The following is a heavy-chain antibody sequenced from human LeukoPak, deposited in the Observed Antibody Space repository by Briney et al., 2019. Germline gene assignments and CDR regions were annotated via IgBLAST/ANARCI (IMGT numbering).Heavy chain of an antibody. CDR3: ARHTNRIAAAVGYYYYMDV. CDR1: GYSFTSYW. Sequence: GESLKISCKGSGYSFTSYWIGWVRQMPGKGLEWMGIIYPGDSGTRYSPSFQGQVTISADKSISTAYLQWSSLKASDTAMYYCARHTNRIAAAVGYYYYMDVWGKGTTVTVSS. CDR2: IYPGDSGT. J-gene: IGHJ6*03. D-gene: IGHD6-13*01. V-gene: IGHV5-51*01.